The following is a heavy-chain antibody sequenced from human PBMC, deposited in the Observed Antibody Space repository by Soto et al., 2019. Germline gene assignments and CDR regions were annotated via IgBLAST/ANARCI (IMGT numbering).Heavy chain of an antibody. CDR2: INPNSGGT. Sequence: ASVKVSCKASGYTFTGYYMHWVRQAPGQGLEWMGWINPNSGGTNYAQKFQGWVTMTRDTSISTAYMEPSRLRSDDTAVYYCARGRYSGYDYSLSYGMDGWGQGTTVTVSS. J-gene: IGHJ6*02. V-gene: IGHV1-2*04. CDR1: GYTFTGYY. CDR3: ARGRYSGYDYSLSYGMDG. D-gene: IGHD5-12*01.